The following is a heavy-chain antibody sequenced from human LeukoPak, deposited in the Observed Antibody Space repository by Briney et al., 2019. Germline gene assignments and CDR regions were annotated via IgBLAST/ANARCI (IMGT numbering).Heavy chain of an antibody. J-gene: IGHJ4*02. D-gene: IGHD3-16*01. CDR3: ARAYTYDYVWGSHKGPFDY. Sequence: GASVKVSCKASGYTFTGDYMHWVRQAPGQGLEWMGWINPNSGGTNYAQKFQGRVTMTRDTSISTAYMELSRLRSDDTAVYYCARAYTYDYVWGSHKGPFDYWGQGTLVTVSS. V-gene: IGHV1-2*02. CDR1: GYTFTGDY. CDR2: INPNSGGT.